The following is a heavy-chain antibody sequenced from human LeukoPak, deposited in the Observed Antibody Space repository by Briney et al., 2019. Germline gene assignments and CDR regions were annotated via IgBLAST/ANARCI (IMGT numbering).Heavy chain of an antibody. Sequence: GGSLRLSCAASGFAFSSYAMHWVRQGPGKWLEWVALVSYDGGSKYYADSVKGRITISRDNSKNTLHLQMNSLRTEDTAVYYCARVKGGIAAAGNYFDYWGQGTLVTVSS. CDR3: ARVKGGIAAAGNYFDY. CDR1: GFAFSSYA. V-gene: IGHV3-30-3*01. J-gene: IGHJ4*02. CDR2: VSYDGGSK. D-gene: IGHD6-13*01.